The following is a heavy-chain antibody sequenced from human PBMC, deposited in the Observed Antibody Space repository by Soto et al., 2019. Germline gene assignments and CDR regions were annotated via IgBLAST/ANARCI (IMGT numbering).Heavy chain of an antibody. CDR3: ARAGLRVAANLGPFDDYYMDV. D-gene: IGHD2-15*01. CDR2: INSDGSST. CDR1: GFTFSSYW. J-gene: IGHJ6*03. V-gene: IGHV3-74*01. Sequence: EVQLVESGGGLVQPGGSLRLSCAASGFTFSSYWMHWVRQAPGKGLVWVSRINSDGSSTSYADSVKGRFTISRDNAKNTLYLQMNSLRAEDTAVYYCARAGLRVAANLGPFDDYYMDVWGKGTTVTVSS.